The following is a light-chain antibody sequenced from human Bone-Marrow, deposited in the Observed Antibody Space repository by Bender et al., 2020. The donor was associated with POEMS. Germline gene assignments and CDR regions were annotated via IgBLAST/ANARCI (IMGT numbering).Light chain of an antibody. CDR2: EDT. CDR3: CSYAGSSTPWV. CDR1: VNDVGHYSL. V-gene: IGLV2-23*01. Sequence: QSALTQPASVSASPGQSITISCTGTVNDVGHYSLVSWYQQHPGQAPKLIIYEDTKRPSDISSRFSGSKSGNTASLTISGLQPEDEADYYCCSYAGSSTPWVFGGGTKLTVL. J-gene: IGLJ3*02.